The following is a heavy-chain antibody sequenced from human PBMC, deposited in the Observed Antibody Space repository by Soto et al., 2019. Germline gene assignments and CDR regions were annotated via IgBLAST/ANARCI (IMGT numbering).Heavy chain of an antibody. CDR2: IIPIRGTA. CDR3: AREGYCSGGSCPGGWFDP. D-gene: IGHD2-15*01. J-gene: IGHJ5*02. Sequence: SVKVSCKASGFTFTSYYMHWVRQAPGQGLEWMGMIIPIRGTANYAQKFQGRVTITTDKSTSTAYMELSSLRSEDTAGYYCAREGYCSGGSCPGGWFDPWGQGTLVTVSS. V-gene: IGHV1-69*08. CDR1: GFTFTSYY.